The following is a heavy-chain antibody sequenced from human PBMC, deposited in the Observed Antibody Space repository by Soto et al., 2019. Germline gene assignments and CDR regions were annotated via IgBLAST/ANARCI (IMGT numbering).Heavy chain of an antibody. Sequence: EVQLVESGGGLVQPGGSLRLSCAASGFSFNDYSMNWVRQAPGKGLEWVSYINNSGGTIYYADSVKGRFTVSRDNARNSLYLQMSSLRDEDTAVYYCARDFPDGYNYVTDFWGQGTLVTVSS. CDR3: ARDFPDGYNYVTDF. J-gene: IGHJ4*02. CDR1: GFSFNDYS. D-gene: IGHD5-12*01. V-gene: IGHV3-48*02. CDR2: INNSGGTI.